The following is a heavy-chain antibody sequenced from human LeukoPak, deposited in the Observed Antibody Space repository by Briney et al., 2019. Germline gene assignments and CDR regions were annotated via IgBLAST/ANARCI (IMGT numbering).Heavy chain of an antibody. CDR3: AKDDAWLRFGE. V-gene: IGHV3-23*01. Sequence: GGSLRLSCAASGFTFSNHGMNWVRQAPGKGLEWVSGISPSGDITCYADSVKGRFTTSRDNSKNTLYLEVISLTAEDTAVYYCAKDDAWLRFGEWSQGTLVTVSS. D-gene: IGHD3-10*01. J-gene: IGHJ4*02. CDR1: GFTFSNHG. CDR2: ISPSGDIT.